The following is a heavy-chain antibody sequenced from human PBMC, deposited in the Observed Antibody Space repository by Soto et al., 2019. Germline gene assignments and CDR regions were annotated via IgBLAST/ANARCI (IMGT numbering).Heavy chain of an antibody. CDR1: GGSFSGYY. CDR3: ARGRVDYGDYVIDY. J-gene: IGHJ4*02. CDR2: INHSGST. V-gene: IGHV4-34*01. Sequence: ASETLSLTCAVYGGSFSGYYWSWIRQPPGKGLEWIGEINHSGSTNYNPSLKSRVTISVDTSKNQFSLKLSSVTAADTAVYYCARGRVDYGDYVIDYWGQGTLVTVSS. D-gene: IGHD4-17*01.